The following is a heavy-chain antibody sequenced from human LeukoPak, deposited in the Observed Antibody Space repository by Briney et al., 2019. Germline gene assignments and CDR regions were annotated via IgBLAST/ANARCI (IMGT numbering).Heavy chain of an antibody. D-gene: IGHD2-2*01. V-gene: IGHV3-30*02. CDR2: IRYDGSNK. Sequence: GGSLRLSCAASGFTFSSYGMHWVRQAPGKGLEWVAFIRYDGSNKYYADSVKDRFTISRDNSKNTLYLQMNSLRAEDTAVYYCAKDQRRYCSSTSCYLDYWGQGTLVTVSS. CDR3: AKDQRRYCSSTSCYLDY. J-gene: IGHJ4*02. CDR1: GFTFSSYG.